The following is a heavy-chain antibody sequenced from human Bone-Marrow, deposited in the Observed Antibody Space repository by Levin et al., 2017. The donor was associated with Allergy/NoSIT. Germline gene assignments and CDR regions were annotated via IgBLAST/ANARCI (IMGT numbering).Heavy chain of an antibody. D-gene: IGHD3-3*01. J-gene: IGHJ4*02. V-gene: IGHV3-15*01. CDR2: IKSNVDGGTT. Sequence: GGSLRLSCAASELTFSKVWMSWVRQTPGKGLEWIGRIKSNVDGGTTDYAAPVKGRFTISRDDSKDTLYLHMNSLQTQDTAVYYCTTLRVLEYLFPSYFDCWGQGALVTVSS. CDR1: ELTFSKVW. CDR3: TTLRVLEYLFPSYFDC.